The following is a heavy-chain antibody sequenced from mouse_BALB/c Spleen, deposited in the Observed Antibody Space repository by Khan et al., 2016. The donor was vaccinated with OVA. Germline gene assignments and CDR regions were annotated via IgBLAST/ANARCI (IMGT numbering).Heavy chain of an antibody. CDR2: ISYSGST. CDR1: GYSITSDYA. CDR3: ARRAYYANWYFDD. D-gene: IGHD1-1*02. Sequence: EVKLLESGPGLVKPSQSLSLTCTVTGYSITSDYAWNWIRQFPGNKLEWMGYISYSGSTSYNPSLKSRISLTRDTSKNPFFLQLNSVTTGDTAIYYCARRAYYANWYFDDWGAGTTVTVSS. J-gene: IGHJ1*01. V-gene: IGHV3-2*02.